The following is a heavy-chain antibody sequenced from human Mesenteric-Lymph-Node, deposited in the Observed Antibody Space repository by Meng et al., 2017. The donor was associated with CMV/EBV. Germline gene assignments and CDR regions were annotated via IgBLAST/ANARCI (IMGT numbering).Heavy chain of an antibody. D-gene: IGHD5-12*01. CDR1: GFPFSGYG. V-gene: IGHV3-30*02. CDR3: AKDVGGSGYDWIY. Sequence: GESLKISCAASGFPFSGYGMHWVRQAPGKGLEWVSIIYYDGSEKYYADSVRGRFTISRDNSKNTVYLQMNSLRVEDTAVYYCAKDVGGSGYDWIYWGQGTLVTVSS. J-gene: IGHJ4*02. CDR2: IYYDGSEK.